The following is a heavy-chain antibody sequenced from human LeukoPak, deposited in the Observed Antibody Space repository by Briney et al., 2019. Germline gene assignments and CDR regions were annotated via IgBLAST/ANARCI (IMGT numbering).Heavy chain of an antibody. CDR3: ARDDGYSSSWYYFDY. D-gene: IGHD6-13*01. Sequence: PGRSLRLSCAASGFTFSSYGMHWVRQAPGKGLEWVAVISYDGSNKYYADSVKGRFTISRDNAKNSLYLQMNSLRAEDTAVYYCARDDGYSSSWYYFDYWGQGTLVTVSS. CDR1: GFTFSSYG. V-gene: IGHV3-30*03. CDR2: ISYDGSNK. J-gene: IGHJ4*02.